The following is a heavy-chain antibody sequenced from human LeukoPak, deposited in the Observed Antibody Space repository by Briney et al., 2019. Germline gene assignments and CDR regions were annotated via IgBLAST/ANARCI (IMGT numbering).Heavy chain of an antibody. CDR2: IKQDGTAT. V-gene: IGHV3-7*05. CDR3: ARISIAAAGDFDF. J-gene: IGHJ4*02. Sequence: GGSLRLSCAASGFTFNSYAMTWVRQAPGKGLEWVANIKQDGTATYYVDSVKGRFTISRDNAKNSLYLQMNSLRAEDTAVYYCARISIAAAGDFDFWGQGTLVTVSS. CDR1: GFTFNSYA. D-gene: IGHD6-13*01.